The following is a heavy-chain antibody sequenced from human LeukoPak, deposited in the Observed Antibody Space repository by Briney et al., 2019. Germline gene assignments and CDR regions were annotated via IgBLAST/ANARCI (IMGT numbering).Heavy chain of an antibody. CDR3: ARGSQTDYYDSSGYYN. J-gene: IGHJ4*02. D-gene: IGHD3-22*01. CDR1: GYTFTSYG. Sequence: WASVKVSCKASGYTFTSYGISWVRQAPGQGLEWMGWINPNSGGTNYAQKFQGWVTMTRDTSISTAYMELSRLRSDDTAVYYCARGSQTDYYDSSGYYNWGQGTLVTVSS. CDR2: INPNSGGT. V-gene: IGHV1-2*04.